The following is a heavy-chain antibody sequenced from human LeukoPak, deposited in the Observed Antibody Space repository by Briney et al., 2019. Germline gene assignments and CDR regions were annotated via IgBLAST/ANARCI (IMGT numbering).Heavy chain of an antibody. V-gene: IGHV4-61*02. CDR3: ARDEVAGRFDY. D-gene: IGHD6-19*01. CDR1: GGSISSGSYY. CDR2: IYTSGGT. Sequence: PSETLSLTCTVSGGSISSGSYYWSWIRQPAGKGLEWIRRIYTSGGTNYNPSLKSRVTISVDTSKNQFSLKLSSVTAADTAVYYCARDEVAGRFDYWGQGTLVTVSS. J-gene: IGHJ4*02.